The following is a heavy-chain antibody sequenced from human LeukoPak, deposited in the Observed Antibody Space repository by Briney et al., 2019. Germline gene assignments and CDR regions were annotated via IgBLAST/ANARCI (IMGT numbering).Heavy chain of an antibody. CDR1: GGTFSSYA. CDR3: AIPRRGCSGGSCYNYYYYMDV. CDR2: IIPIFGTA. D-gene: IGHD2-15*01. J-gene: IGHJ6*03. V-gene: IGHV1-69*06. Sequence: GASVKVSCKASGGTFSSYAISWVRQAPGQGLEWMGGIIPIFGTANYAQKFQGRVTITADKSTSTAYMELSSLRSEDTAVYYCAIPRRGCSGGSCYNYYYYMDVWGKGTMVTVPS.